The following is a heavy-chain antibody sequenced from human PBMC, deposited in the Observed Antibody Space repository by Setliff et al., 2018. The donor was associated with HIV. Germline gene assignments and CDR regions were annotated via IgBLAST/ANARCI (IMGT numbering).Heavy chain of an antibody. J-gene: IGHJ4*02. V-gene: IGHV4-39*07. CDR1: GGSISSYY. CDR3: ARVFVDTAVLRVLEYYFDS. CDR2: IYHTGSS. Sequence: SETLSLTCTVSGGSISSYYWGWIRQSPGKGLEWIGNIYHTGSSYYNPSLNDRATISLDTSKNQFSLKLNSVTAADTAVYYCARVFVDTAVLRVLEYYFDSWGRGTLVTVSS. D-gene: IGHD5-18*01.